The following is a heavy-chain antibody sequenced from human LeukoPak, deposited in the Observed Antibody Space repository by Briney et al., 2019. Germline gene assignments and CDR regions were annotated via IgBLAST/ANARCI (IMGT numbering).Heavy chain of an antibody. Sequence: GGSLRLSCAASGFTFSSYNMNWVRQAPGKGLEWVSSISSSSSYIYYADSVKGRFTISRDNAKNSLYLQMNSLRPEDTAFYYCAKEGVTVTPEDGAFDIWGQGTMVTVSS. CDR1: GFTFSSYN. CDR3: AKEGVTVTPEDGAFDI. CDR2: ISSSSSYI. V-gene: IGHV3-21*04. D-gene: IGHD4-17*01. J-gene: IGHJ3*02.